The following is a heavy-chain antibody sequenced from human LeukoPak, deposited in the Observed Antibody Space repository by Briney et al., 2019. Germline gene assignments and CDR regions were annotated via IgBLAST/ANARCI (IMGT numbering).Heavy chain of an antibody. CDR1: GDSLTSGSRY. V-gene: IGHV4-61*09. J-gene: IGHJ6*04. CDR2: FYSSTRT. Sequence: SETLSFPCTVSGDSLTSGSRYWSWIRQPAGKGLEWIGHFYSSTRTTYNPSLESRVTISGDTAKNQFSLKLDSVTAADTAVYFCARCMSELDYGDYAYYYHMDVWGKGTTVTVSS. CDR3: ARCMSELDYGDYAYYYHMDV. D-gene: IGHD4-17*01.